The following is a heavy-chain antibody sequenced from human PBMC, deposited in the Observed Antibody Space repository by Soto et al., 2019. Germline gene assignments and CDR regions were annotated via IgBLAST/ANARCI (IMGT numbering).Heavy chain of an antibody. CDR3: ARAVKQWLVGGDYYYYYMDV. D-gene: IGHD6-19*01. CDR2: ISSSATII. V-gene: IGHV3-11*01. CDR1: GFTLSDYY. J-gene: IGHJ6*03. Sequence: QVQLVESGGGLVKPGGSLRLSCEASGFTLSDYYMTWIRQAPGKGLEWISYISSSATIIYYADSVKGRFTICRDNAKTSLYLQMNSLRADDTAVYYCARAVKQWLVGGDYYYYYMDVWGKGTTVTVSS.